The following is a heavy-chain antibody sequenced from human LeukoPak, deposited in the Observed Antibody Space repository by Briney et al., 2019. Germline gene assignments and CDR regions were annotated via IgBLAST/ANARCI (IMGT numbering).Heavy chain of an antibody. CDR1: GYTFTSYG. CDR2: ISAYNGNT. J-gene: IGHJ4*02. CDR3: ARGRRGYSYGAPAYTIDY. Sequence: GASVKVSCKASGYTFTSYGISWVRQAPGQGLEWMGWISAYNGNTNYAQKLQGRVTMTTDTSTSTAYMELRSLRSDDTAVYYCARGRRGYSYGAPAYTIDYWGQGTLVTVSS. D-gene: IGHD5-18*01. V-gene: IGHV1-18*01.